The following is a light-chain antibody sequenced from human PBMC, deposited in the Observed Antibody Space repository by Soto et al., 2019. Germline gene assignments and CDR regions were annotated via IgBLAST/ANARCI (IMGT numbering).Light chain of an antibody. CDR2: GAS. V-gene: IGKV3D-15*01. J-gene: IGKJ5*01. CDR3: QQYNNWPIT. CDR1: QSVSSN. Sequence: EIVLTQSPATLSSFPGDRVTLSCRASQSVSSNLAWYQQKPGQAPRLLIYGASTRATGTPARFSGSGSGTKFTLSISSLQSEDFAVYYCQQYNNWPITFGQGTRLEIK.